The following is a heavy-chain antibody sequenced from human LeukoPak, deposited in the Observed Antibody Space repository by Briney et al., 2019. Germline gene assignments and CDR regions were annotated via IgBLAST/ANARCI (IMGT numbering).Heavy chain of an antibody. J-gene: IGHJ6*02. Sequence: ASVKVSCKASGYTFPSYFMHWVRQAPGQGLEWMGIINPTGGSTTYAQKFQGRVTMTRDTSTSTVYMELSSLRSEDTAVYYCASGSYYYGMDVWGQGTTVTVSS. CDR3: ASGSYYYGMDV. CDR2: INPTGGST. D-gene: IGHD1-26*01. CDR1: GYTFPSYF. V-gene: IGHV1-46*01.